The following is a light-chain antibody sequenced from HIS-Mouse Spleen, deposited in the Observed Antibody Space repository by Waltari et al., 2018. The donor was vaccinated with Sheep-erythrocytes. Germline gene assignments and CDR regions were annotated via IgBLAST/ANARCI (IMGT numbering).Light chain of an antibody. CDR1: QGIRSW. J-gene: IGKJ5*01. Sequence: DIQMTHSPSSVSASVGDRVTITCRASQGIRSWLAWYQQKPGKAPKLLIYAASSLQSGVPSRFSGSGSGTDFTRTISSLQPEDFATYYCQQANSFPITFGQGTRLEIK. CDR2: AAS. V-gene: IGKV1-12*01. CDR3: QQANSFPIT.